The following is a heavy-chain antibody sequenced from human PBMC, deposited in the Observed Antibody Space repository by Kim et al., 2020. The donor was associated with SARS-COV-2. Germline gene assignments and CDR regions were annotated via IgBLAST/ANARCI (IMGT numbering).Heavy chain of an antibody. D-gene: IGHD3-10*01. CDR3: AKDIPYGSGSFDY. Sequence: YADSVKGRFTISRDNSKNTLYLQMNSLRAEDTAVYYCAKDIPYGSGSFDYWGQGTLVTVSS. V-gene: IGHV3-23*01. J-gene: IGHJ4*02.